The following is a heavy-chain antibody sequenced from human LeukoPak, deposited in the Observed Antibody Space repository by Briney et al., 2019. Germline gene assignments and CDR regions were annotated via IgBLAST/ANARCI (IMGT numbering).Heavy chain of an antibody. Sequence: PSETLSLTCTVSGGSISSYYWSWIRQPAGKGLEWIGRIYTSGSTNYNPSLKSRVTMSVDTSKNQFSLKLSSVTAADTAVCYCARDLDSGSYSPYYYYGMDVWGQGTTVTVSS. J-gene: IGHJ6*02. D-gene: IGHD1-26*01. CDR1: GGSISSYY. CDR2: IYTSGST. CDR3: ARDLDSGSYSPYYYYGMDV. V-gene: IGHV4-4*07.